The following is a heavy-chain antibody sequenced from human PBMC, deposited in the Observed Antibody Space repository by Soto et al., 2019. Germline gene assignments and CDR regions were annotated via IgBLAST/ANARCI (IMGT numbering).Heavy chain of an antibody. D-gene: IGHD1-26*01. CDR1: GGSISSSSYY. J-gene: IGHJ6*02. CDR3: AREGALWEDYYYGMDV. CDR2: IYYSGST. V-gene: IGHV4-39*02. Sequence: QLQLQESGPGLVKPSETLSLTCTVSGGSISSSSYYWGWIRQPPGEGLEWIGSIYYSGSTYYNPSLKSRVTISVDTSKNQFSLKLSSVTAADTAVYYCAREGALWEDYYYGMDVWGQGTTVTVSS.